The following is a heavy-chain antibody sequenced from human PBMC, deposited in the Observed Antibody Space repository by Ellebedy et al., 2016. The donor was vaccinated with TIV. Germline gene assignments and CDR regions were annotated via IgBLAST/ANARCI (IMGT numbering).Heavy chain of an antibody. D-gene: IGHD1-26*01. CDR2: INPRDYET. J-gene: IGHJ4*02. V-gene: IGHV5-51*01. CDR3: ATQPLGVGATEFFDY. Sequence: GESLKISCKGSGYTFTRYWIAWVRQMPGNGLEWMGIINPRDYETRYSPSFQGQVTISADKSISTAYLQWSSLKASDTAMYYCATQPLGVGATEFFDYWGQGTLVTVSS. CDR1: GYTFTRYW.